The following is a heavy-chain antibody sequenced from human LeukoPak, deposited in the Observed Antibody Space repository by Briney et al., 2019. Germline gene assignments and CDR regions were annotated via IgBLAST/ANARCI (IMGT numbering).Heavy chain of an antibody. J-gene: IGHJ3*02. CDR1: GFTFDDNG. D-gene: IGHD1-14*01. CDR2: INWNGGST. V-gene: IGHV3-20*01. Sequence: GGSLRLSCAASGFTFDDNGMSWVRQAPGTGLEWVSGINWNGGSTGYADSVKGRFTISRDNAKNSLYLQMNSLRAEDTALYHCARGNPGAFDIWGQGTMVTVSS. CDR3: ARGNPGAFDI.